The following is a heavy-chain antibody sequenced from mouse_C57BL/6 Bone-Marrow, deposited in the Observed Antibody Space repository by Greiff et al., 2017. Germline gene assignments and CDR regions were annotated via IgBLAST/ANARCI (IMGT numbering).Heavy chain of an antibody. V-gene: IGHV1-69*01. Sequence: QVQLQQSGAELVMPGASVKLSCKASGYTFTSYWMHWVKQRPGQGLEWIGEIDPSDSYTNYNQKFKGKSTLTVDKSSSTAYMQLSSLTSEDSAVYYCAREGVTGRGEYYFDYWGQGTTLTVSS. CDR2: IDPSDSYT. D-gene: IGHD4-1*01. CDR1: GYTFTSYW. CDR3: AREGVTGRGEYYFDY. J-gene: IGHJ2*01.